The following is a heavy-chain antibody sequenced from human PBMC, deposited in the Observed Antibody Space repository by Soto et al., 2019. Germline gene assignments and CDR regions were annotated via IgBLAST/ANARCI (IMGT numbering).Heavy chain of an antibody. CDR2: IIPIFGTA. Sequence: QVQLVQSGAEVKKPGSSVKVSCKASGGTFSSYAISWVRQAPGQGLEWMGGIIPIFGTAHYAQKFQGRVTITADESTSTAYMELSSLRSEDTAVYYCARGTRRRRNRLYYYYGMDVWGQGTTVTVSS. D-gene: IGHD6-6*01. V-gene: IGHV1-69*01. J-gene: IGHJ6*02. CDR1: GGTFSSYA. CDR3: ARGTRRRRNRLYYYYGMDV.